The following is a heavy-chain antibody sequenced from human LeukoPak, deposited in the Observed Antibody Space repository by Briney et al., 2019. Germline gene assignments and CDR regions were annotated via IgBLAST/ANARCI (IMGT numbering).Heavy chain of an antibody. V-gene: IGHV3-72*01. CDR1: GFTFSSYS. CDR3: AQFAKGG. Sequence: GGSLRLSCAASGFTFSSYSMNWVRQAPGKGLEWVGRIKHKAHSYTTEYAASVKGRFTISRDDSKSSLYLQMNSLKIEDTAVYYCAQFAKGGWGQGTLVTVSS. J-gene: IGHJ4*02. CDR2: IKHKAHSYTT. D-gene: IGHD2-21*01.